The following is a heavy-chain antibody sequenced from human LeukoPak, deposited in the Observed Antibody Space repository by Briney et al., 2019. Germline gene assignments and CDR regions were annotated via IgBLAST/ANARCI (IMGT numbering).Heavy chain of an antibody. V-gene: IGHV1-2*02. CDR1: GYTFTGYY. D-gene: IGHD3-3*01. CDR2: INPKSGGT. Sequence: GASVKVSCKASGYTFTGYYMHWVRQAPGQGLGWMGWINPKSGGTNYAQKFQGRVTMTRNSSISTAYMELSRLRSDDTAVYYCARDPSNYYDFWSGYIDYWGQGTLVTVSS. CDR3: ARDPSNYYDFWSGYIDY. J-gene: IGHJ4*02.